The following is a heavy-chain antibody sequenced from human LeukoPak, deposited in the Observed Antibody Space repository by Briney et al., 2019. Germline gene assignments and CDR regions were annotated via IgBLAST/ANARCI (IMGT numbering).Heavy chain of an antibody. CDR3: ATSYRGKYRAFDT. J-gene: IGHJ3*02. V-gene: IGHV3-74*01. D-gene: IGHD1-26*01. Sequence: PGGSLRLSCAVSGFTFSSYWMHWVRQVPGRGLVWVSRINSDGYSISYADSVKGRFTISRDNAKSTLFLQLNSLRAEDTAVYYCATSYRGKYRAFDTWGQGTMVTVSS. CDR1: GFTFSSYW. CDR2: INSDGYSI.